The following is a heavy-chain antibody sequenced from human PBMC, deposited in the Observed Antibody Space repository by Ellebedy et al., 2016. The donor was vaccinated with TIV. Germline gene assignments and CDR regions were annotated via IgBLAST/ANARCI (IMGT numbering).Heavy chain of an antibody. V-gene: IGHV1-2*02. CDR2: INPNSGGT. Sequence: ASVKVSCKASGYTFTSYYMHWVRQAPGQGLEWMGWINPNSGGTNYAQKFQGRVTMTRDTSISTAYMELSRLRSDDTAVYYCARVRTWGGSLYYYYYYGMDVWGQGTTVTVSS. CDR3: ARVRTWGGSLYYYYYYGMDV. D-gene: IGHD7-27*01. CDR1: GYTFTSYY. J-gene: IGHJ6*02.